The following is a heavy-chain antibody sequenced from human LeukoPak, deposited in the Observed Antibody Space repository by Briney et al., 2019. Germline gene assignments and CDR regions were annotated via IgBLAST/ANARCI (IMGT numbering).Heavy chain of an antibody. CDR3: ARNYGDYPNYMDV. V-gene: IGHV3-23*01. J-gene: IGHJ6*03. Sequence: GGSLRLSCAASGFTFNSYVMSWVRQAPGKGLEWVSAISVSGGTTYYADSVKGRFTISRDNSKNTLYLQMNSLRAEDTAVYYCARNYGDYPNYMDVWGKGTTVTVSS. CDR2: ISVSGGTT. D-gene: IGHD4-17*01. CDR1: GFTFNSYV.